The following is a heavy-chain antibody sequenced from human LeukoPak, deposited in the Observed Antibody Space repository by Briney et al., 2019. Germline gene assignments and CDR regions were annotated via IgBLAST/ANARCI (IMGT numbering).Heavy chain of an antibody. CDR3: ARESVVLVAATTYNWFDP. D-gene: IGHD2-15*01. J-gene: IGHJ5*02. CDR1: GGTFSSYA. Sequence: ASVKVSCKASGGTFSSYAISWVRQAPGRGLEWRGGIIPIFGTANYAQKFQGRVTITADQSTSPAYMELSSLRSEDTAVYYCARESVVLVAATTYNWFDPWGQGTLVTVSS. V-gene: IGHV1-69*13. CDR2: IIPIFGTA.